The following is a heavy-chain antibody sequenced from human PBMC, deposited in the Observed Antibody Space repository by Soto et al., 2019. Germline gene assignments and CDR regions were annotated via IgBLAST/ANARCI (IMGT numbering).Heavy chain of an antibody. J-gene: IGHJ6*02. V-gene: IGHV3-30*18. D-gene: IGHD3-3*01. CDR2: ISYDGSNK. CDR3: AKGIFGVVIPYGMDV. CDR1: RFTYSSYV. Sequence: SLRLSWPASRFTYSSYVRHWVLQAPGKGLEWVAVISYDGSNKYYADSVKGRFTISRDNSKNTLYLQMNSLRAEDTAVYYCAKGIFGVVIPYGMDVWGQGTTVTVSS.